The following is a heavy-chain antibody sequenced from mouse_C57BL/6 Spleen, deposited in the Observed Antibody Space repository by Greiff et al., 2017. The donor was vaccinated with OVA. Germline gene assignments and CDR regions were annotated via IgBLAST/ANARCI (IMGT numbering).Heavy chain of an antibody. Sequence: QVQLKESGPELVKPGASVKISCKASGYAFSSSWMNWVKQRPGKGLEWIGRIYPGDGDTNYNGKFKGKATLTADKSSSTAYMQLSSLTSEDSAVYFCARGGYYYGSSPNAMDYWGQGTSVTVSS. CDR3: ARGGYYYGSSPNAMDY. V-gene: IGHV1-82*01. CDR1: GYAFSSSW. CDR2: IYPGDGDT. D-gene: IGHD1-1*01. J-gene: IGHJ4*01.